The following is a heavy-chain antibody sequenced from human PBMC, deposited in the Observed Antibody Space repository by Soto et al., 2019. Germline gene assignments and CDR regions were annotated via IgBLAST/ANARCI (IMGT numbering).Heavy chain of an antibody. Sequence: SETLSLTCTVSGGSISSGGYYWSWIRQHPGKGLEWIGYIYYSGSTYYKPSIKICVNITATTYNNPLSLHVGPLIAADAAVEYCATGLEESWFDPWGQGTLVTVSS. V-gene: IGHV4-31*03. CDR3: ATGLEESWFDP. J-gene: IGHJ5*02. CDR1: GGSISSGGYY. D-gene: IGHD1-1*01. CDR2: IYYSGST.